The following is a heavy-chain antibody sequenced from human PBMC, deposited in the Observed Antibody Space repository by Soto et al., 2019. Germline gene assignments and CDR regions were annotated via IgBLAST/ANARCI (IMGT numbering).Heavy chain of an antibody. D-gene: IGHD3-22*01. CDR1: GGTFSSYA. Sequence: SVTVSCKASGGTFSSYAISWVRQAPGQGLEWMGGIIPIFGTANYAQKFQGRVTITADKSTSTAYMELSSLRSEDTAVYYCARVLSPDDSSGQAFGYWGQGTLVTVSS. CDR3: ARVLSPDDSSGQAFGY. CDR2: IIPIFGTA. J-gene: IGHJ4*02. V-gene: IGHV1-69*06.